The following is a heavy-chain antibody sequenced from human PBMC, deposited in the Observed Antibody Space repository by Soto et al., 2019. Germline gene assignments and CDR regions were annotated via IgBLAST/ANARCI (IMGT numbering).Heavy chain of an antibody. V-gene: IGHV3-23*01. CDR1: GFAFNNFA. CDR3: ARGQGGFCTSGSCYFFY. Sequence: EVQFLESGGGLAQPGGTLRLSGTASGFAFNNFAMTWVRQAPGKGLEWVAGISGRGTSTYYADSVKGRFTISRDNSKSVVYLEMNSLRTEYTAVSYCARGQGGFCTSGSCYFFYWGQGSLVTFTS. CDR2: ISGRGTST. J-gene: IGHJ4*02. D-gene: IGHD2-15*01.